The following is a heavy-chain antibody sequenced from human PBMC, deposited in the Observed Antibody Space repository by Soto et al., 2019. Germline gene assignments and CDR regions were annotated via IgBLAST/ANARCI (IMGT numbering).Heavy chain of an antibody. J-gene: IGHJ3*02. D-gene: IGHD6-13*01. Sequence: GGSLRLSCAASGFTFSSYSMNWVRQAPGKGLEWVSYISSSSSTIYYADSVKGRFTISRDNAKNSLYLQMNSLGDEDTAVYYCARDRVFSIAAAGSYAFDIWGQGTMVTVSS. CDR2: ISSSSSTI. V-gene: IGHV3-48*02. CDR3: ARDRVFSIAAAGSYAFDI. CDR1: GFTFSSYS.